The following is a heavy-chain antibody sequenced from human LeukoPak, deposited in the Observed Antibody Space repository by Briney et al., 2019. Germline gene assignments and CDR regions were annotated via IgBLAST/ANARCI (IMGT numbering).Heavy chain of an antibody. V-gene: IGHV4-4*07. Sequence: SETLSLTCTVSGGSISSYYWSWIRQPAGKGLEWIGRIYTSGSTNYNPSLKSRVTISVDTSKNQFSLKLSSVTAADTAVYYCARHRKGVVVPAAPHYYYYYMDVWGKGTTVTISS. D-gene: IGHD2-2*01. CDR2: IYTSGST. CDR1: GGSISSYY. J-gene: IGHJ6*03. CDR3: ARHRKGVVVPAAPHYYYYYMDV.